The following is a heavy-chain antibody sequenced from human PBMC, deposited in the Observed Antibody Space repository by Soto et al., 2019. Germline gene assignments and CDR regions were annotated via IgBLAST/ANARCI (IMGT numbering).Heavy chain of an antibody. D-gene: IGHD2-15*01. CDR1: GVSLSTGGVG. V-gene: IGHV2-5*02. CDR3: AHMRAAKFDY. J-gene: IGHJ4*02. Sequence: QITLKESGPTLVKPTQTLTLTCNVSGVSLSTGGVGVGWIRQPPGKALGGLALIYWDDDQRSSPSLKSRLTITKDTTKNQVVLTMTHMAPEDTATYYCAHMRAAKFDYWGQGTLVTVSS. CDR2: IYWDDDQ.